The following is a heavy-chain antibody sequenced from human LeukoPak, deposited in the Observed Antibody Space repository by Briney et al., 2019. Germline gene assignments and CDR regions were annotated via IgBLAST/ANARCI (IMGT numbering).Heavy chain of an antibody. Sequence: PGGSLRLSCAASGFTFRSYWMNWVRQAPGKGLEWVADIKPDGNKESYVDSVKGRFTISRDNAKNTLYLQMNSLRAEDTAVYYCARGRNILTGYDNAFDIWGQGTMVTVSS. CDR2: IKPDGNKE. D-gene: IGHD3-9*01. CDR3: ARGRNILTGYDNAFDI. J-gene: IGHJ3*02. V-gene: IGHV3-7*01. CDR1: GFTFRSYW.